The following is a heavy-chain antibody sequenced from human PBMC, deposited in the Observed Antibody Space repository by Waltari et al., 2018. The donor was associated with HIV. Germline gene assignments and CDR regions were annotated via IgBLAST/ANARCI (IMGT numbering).Heavy chain of an antibody. CDR3: ATSKVLSGNYFYGLDV. CDR1: GDSIMTGGYS. J-gene: IGHJ6*02. D-gene: IGHD3-3*01. CDR2: VYGGGNT. Sequence: QVQLQESGPGLAKPSQTLSPTCSVFGDSIMTGGYSYSWLRLSAERGMEWIGRVYGGGNTYYNPSLRSRVTISIDTAKNQHSLNLTSVTAADSAVYFCATSKVLSGNYFYGLDVWGQGTTVIVSS. V-gene: IGHV4-61*02.